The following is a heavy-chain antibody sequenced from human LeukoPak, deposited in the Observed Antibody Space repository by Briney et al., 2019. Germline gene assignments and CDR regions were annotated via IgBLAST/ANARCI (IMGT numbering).Heavy chain of an antibody. D-gene: IGHD6-19*01. CDR3: ARVYLPLAVAGRWDWFDP. J-gene: IGHJ5*02. Sequence: PSETLSLTCAVSGGSITSANWWSWVRQSPGKGLEWIGYIYYSGSTNYNPSLKSRVTISVDTSKNQFSLKLSSVTAADTAVYYCARVYLPLAVAGRWDWFDPWGQGTLVTVSS. CDR1: GGSITSANW. CDR2: IYYSGST. V-gene: IGHV4-4*02.